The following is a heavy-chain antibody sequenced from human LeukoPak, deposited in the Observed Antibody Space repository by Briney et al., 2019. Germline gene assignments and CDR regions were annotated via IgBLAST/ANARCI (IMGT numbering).Heavy chain of an antibody. Sequence: GGSLRLSCAASGFTFSSYAMSWVRPAPGKGLEWVSAISGSGGSTYYADSVKGRFTISRDNSKNTLYLQMNSLRAEDTAVYYCAKGSYDSSGYYGYWGQGTLVTVSS. V-gene: IGHV3-23*01. CDR3: AKGSYDSSGYYGY. CDR2: ISGSGGST. D-gene: IGHD3-22*01. CDR1: GFTFSSYA. J-gene: IGHJ4*02.